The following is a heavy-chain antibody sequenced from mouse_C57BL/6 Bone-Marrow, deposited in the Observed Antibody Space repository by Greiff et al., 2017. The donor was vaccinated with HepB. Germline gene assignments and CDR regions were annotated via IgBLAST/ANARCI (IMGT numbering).Heavy chain of an antibody. Sequence: VQLVESGAELARPGASVKLSCKASGYTFTSYGISWVKQRTGQGLEWIGEIYPRSGNTYYNEKFKGKATLTADKSSSTPYMELRSLTSEDSAVYFCARTGIYYDSYYYAMDYWGQGTSVTVSS. CDR2: IYPRSGNT. CDR3: ARTGIYYDSYYYAMDY. J-gene: IGHJ4*01. V-gene: IGHV1-81*01. CDR1: GYTFTSYG. D-gene: IGHD2-4*01.